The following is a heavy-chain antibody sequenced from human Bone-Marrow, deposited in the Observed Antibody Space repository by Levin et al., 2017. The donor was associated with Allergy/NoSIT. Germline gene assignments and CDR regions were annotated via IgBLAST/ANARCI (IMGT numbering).Heavy chain of an antibody. CDR2: IYGGGST. CDR3: ARVGYSSYLFDY. Sequence: ASVKVSCAVSGFSVSNNYMSWVRQAPGKGLEWVSVIYGGGSTNYADSVKGRFTISRDNSKNTLYLQIKSLRAEDTAVYYCARVGYSSYLFDYWGQGTLVTVSS. CDR1: GFSVSNNY. V-gene: IGHV3-53*01. D-gene: IGHD5-18*01. J-gene: IGHJ4*02.